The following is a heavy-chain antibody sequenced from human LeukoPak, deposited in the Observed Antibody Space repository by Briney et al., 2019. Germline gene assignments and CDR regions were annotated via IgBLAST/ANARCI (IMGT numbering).Heavy chain of an antibody. CDR2: IKEDGSEK. D-gene: IGHD3-9*01. V-gene: IGHV3-7*01. CDR3: TRLRYSDY. Sequence: GGTLRLSCAASGFTFSRYWMTWVRQAPGKGLEWVANIKEDGSEKNYVDSVKGRFTISRDNAKNSLYLQMTNLRADDTAVYYCTRLRYSDYWGQGTLVTVSS. CDR1: GFTFSRYW. J-gene: IGHJ4*02.